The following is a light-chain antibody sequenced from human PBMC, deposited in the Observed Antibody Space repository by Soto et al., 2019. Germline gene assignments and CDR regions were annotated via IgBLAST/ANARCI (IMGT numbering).Light chain of an antibody. CDR3: QQLTSYPRST. CDR1: QSISTY. Sequence: DIQMTQSPSSLSASVGDRVTITCRASQSISTYLHWYQQKPGKAPKLLIYAASSLQSGVPSRFSGSGSGTEFTLTISSLQPEDFATYHCQQLTSYPRSTFGQGTRLEI. CDR2: AAS. V-gene: IGKV1-17*01. J-gene: IGKJ5*01.